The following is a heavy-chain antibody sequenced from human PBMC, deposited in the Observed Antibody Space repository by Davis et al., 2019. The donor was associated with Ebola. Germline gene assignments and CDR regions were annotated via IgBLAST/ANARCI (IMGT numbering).Heavy chain of an antibody. J-gene: IGHJ6*04. CDR2: INSGGGLT. CDR1: GFTFSSYW. Sequence: GESLKISCAASGFTFSSYWMHWVRQAPGKGLVWVSRINSGGGLTTYADSVKGRFTISRDNAKNSLFLEMNSLRAEDTAVYYCAKGSVTIFGVAPDYYGMDVWGKGTTVTVSS. D-gene: IGHD3-3*01. V-gene: IGHV3-74*03. CDR3: AKGSVTIFGVAPDYYGMDV.